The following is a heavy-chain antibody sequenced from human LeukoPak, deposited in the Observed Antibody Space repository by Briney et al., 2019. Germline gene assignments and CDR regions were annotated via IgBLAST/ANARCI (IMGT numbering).Heavy chain of an antibody. V-gene: IGHV4-59*08. CDR2: IYSSGST. J-gene: IGHJ4*02. CDR1: GRSVRSFF. Sequence: SETLSVPCSLWGRSVRSFFWLWLRQPPGKGLEWIGNIYSSGSTNYNPSLKSRVNISIDTSKKQFSLNLSSVTAADTAVYDCARHRTNIWNYFQFWGQGTLVTVSS. CDR3: ARHRTNIWNYFQF. D-gene: IGHD1-1*01.